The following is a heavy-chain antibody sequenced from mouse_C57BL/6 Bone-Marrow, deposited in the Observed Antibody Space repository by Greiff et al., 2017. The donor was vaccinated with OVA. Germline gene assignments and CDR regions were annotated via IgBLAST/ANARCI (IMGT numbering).Heavy chain of an antibody. CDR1: GYTFTDYY. CDR3: ARDTTVVD. CDR2: INPNNGGT. V-gene: IGHV1-26*01. D-gene: IGHD1-1*01. J-gene: IGHJ2*01. Sequence: EVQLQQSGPELVKPGASVKISCKASGYTFTDYYMNWVKQSHGKSLEWIGDINPNNGGTSYNQKFKGKATLTVDKSSSTAYMELRSLTSEDSAVYYCARDTTVVDWGQGTTLTVSS.